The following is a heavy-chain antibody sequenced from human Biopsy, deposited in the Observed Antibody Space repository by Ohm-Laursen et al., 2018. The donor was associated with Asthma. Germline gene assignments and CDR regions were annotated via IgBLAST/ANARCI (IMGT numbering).Heavy chain of an antibody. CDR3: ARIKIRIGAGTDRYFDL. D-gene: IGHD3-16*01. CDR1: GGTFSSNS. V-gene: IGHV1-2*06. J-gene: IGHJ2*01. Sequence: GASVKVSCKASGGTFSSNSINWVRQAPGQGLEWMGRIDPNSGGTNYAQKFLGRVTMTRDTSVNTAFMVLGRLRSDDTAVYYCARIKIRIGAGTDRYFDLWGRGTLVTVSS. CDR2: IDPNSGGT.